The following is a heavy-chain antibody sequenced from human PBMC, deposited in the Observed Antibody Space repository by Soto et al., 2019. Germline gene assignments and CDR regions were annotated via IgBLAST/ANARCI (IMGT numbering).Heavy chain of an antibody. CDR1: GGSISSGGYY. CDR2: IYYSGST. V-gene: IGHV4-31*03. J-gene: IGHJ5*02. Sequence: TSETLSLTCTVSGGSISSGGYYWSWIRQHPGKGLEWIGYIYYSGSTYYNPPLKSRVTISVDTSKNQFSLKLSSVTAADTAVYYCARDSLPPYCSGGSCYYNNWFDPWGQGTLVTVSS. CDR3: ARDSLPPYCSGGSCYYNNWFDP. D-gene: IGHD2-15*01.